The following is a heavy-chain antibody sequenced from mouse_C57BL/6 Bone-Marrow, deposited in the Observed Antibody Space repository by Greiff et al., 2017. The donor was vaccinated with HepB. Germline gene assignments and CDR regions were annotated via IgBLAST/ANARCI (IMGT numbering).Heavy chain of an antibody. CDR2: IDPSDSYT. CDR1: GYTFTSYW. V-gene: IGHV1-50*01. Sequence: QVQLQQPGAELVKPGASVKLSCKASGYTFTSYWMQWVKQRPGQGLEWIGEIDPSDSYTNYNQKFKGKATLTVDTSSSTAYMQLSSLTSEDSAVYYCARKGTTVVTWYFDVWGTGTTVTVSS. CDR3: ARKGTTVVTWYFDV. J-gene: IGHJ1*03. D-gene: IGHD1-1*01.